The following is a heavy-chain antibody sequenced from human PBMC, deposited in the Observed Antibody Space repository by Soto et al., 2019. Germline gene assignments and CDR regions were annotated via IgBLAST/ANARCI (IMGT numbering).Heavy chain of an antibody. J-gene: IGHJ6*03. CDR2: INWNGGST. CDR3: ARVALFDYSNPFENYYYYMDV. V-gene: IGHV3-20*01. D-gene: IGHD4-4*01. Sequence: GGSLRLSCAASGFTFDDYGMSWVRQAPGKGLEWVSGINWNGGSTGYADSVKGRFTISRDNAKNSLYLQMNSLRAEDTALYHCARVALFDYSNPFENYYYYMDVWGKGTTVTVSS. CDR1: GFTFDDYG.